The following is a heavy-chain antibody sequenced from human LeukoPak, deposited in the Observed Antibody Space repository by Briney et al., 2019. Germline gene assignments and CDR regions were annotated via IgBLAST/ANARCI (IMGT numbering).Heavy chain of an antibody. Sequence: SETLSLTCAVYGGSFSGYFWSWIRQPPGKGLDWIGNIYHSGSTYYNPSLKSRVTISVDTSKNQFSLKLSSVTAADTAVYYCARDLSYGYFDYWGQGTLVTVSS. CDR3: ARDLSYGYFDY. V-gene: IGHV4-34*01. J-gene: IGHJ4*02. CDR2: IYHSGST. CDR1: GGSFSGYF. D-gene: IGHD4-17*01.